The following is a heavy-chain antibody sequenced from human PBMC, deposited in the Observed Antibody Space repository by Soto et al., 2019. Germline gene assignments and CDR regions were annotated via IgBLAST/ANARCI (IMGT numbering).Heavy chain of an antibody. CDR1: GFTFSSYS. D-gene: IGHD5-12*01. Sequence: PGGSLRLSCAASGFTFSSYSMNWVRQAPGKGLEWVSYISSSSSTIYYADSVKGRFTISRDNAKNSLYLQMNSLRAEDTAVYYCARSWGGWLQSSDAFDIWGQGTMVTVSS. V-gene: IGHV3-48*01. CDR2: ISSSSSTI. J-gene: IGHJ3*02. CDR3: ARSWGGWLQSSDAFDI.